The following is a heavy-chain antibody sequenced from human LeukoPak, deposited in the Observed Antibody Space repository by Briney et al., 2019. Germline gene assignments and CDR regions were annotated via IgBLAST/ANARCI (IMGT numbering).Heavy chain of an antibody. D-gene: IGHD6-13*01. CDR1: GGSISSYY. J-gene: IGHJ4*02. V-gene: IGHV4-4*07. CDR2: IYTSGST. CDR3: ARVRDSSSWSNFVDY. Sequence: SETLSLTCTVSGGSISSYYWSWIRQPAGKGLEWIGRIYTSGSTNYNPSLKSRVTMSVDTSKNQFSLKLSSVTAADTAVYYCARVRDSSSWSNFVDYWGQGTLVTVSS.